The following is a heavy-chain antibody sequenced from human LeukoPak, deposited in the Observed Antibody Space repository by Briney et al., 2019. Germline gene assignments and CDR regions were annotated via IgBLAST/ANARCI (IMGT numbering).Heavy chain of an antibody. CDR3: ARVTYDILTGSYHDAFDI. V-gene: IGHV6-1*01. D-gene: IGHD3-9*01. Sequence: SQTLSLTCAISGDSVSSNSAAWNWIRQSPSRGLEGLGRKYYRSKWYNDYAVSLKSRITINPITAKNQFSLQLNSVTPDDTAVYYCARVTYDILTGSYHDAFDIWGQGTMVTVSS. CDR2: KYYRSKWYN. J-gene: IGHJ3*02. CDR1: GDSVSSNSAA.